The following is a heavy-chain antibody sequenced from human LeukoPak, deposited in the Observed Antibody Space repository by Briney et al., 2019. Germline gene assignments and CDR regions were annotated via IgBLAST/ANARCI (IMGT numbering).Heavy chain of an antibody. D-gene: IGHD1-26*01. J-gene: IGHJ5*02. CDR1: GYTFSTYG. V-gene: IGHV1-18*01. Sequence: ASVKVSCKTSGYTFSTYGLSWVRQAPGQGLEWMGWISGNSGKTHYAQKFQDRVTLTTGTSSTTAFMELRSLRSDDTAMYYCARNAGSYFEFAPWGQGTLVTVSS. CDR3: ARNAGSYFEFAP. CDR2: ISGNSGKT.